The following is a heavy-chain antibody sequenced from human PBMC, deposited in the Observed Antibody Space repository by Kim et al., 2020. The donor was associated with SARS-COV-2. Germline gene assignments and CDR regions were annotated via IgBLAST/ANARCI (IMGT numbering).Heavy chain of an antibody. CDR2: TYYRSNWNN. CDR3: ARDRDSSGLDFYYYGMDI. V-gene: IGHV6-1*01. D-gene: IGHD6-19*01. CDR1: GDSVSSNSAA. J-gene: IGHJ6*02. Sequence: QTLSLTCAISGDSVSSNSAAWNWIRQSPSRGLEWLGRTYYRSNWNNDYAVSVKSRITINPDTSKNQFSLHLNSVTPEDTAVYYCARDRDSSGLDFYYYGMDIWGQGTTVTVSS.